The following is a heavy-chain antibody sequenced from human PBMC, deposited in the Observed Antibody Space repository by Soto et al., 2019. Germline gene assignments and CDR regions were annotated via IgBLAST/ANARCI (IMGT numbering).Heavy chain of an antibody. V-gene: IGHV5-51*01. CDR3: AMHIVDPSMPASFNY. CDR1: GYSFLNYW. J-gene: IGHJ4*02. D-gene: IGHD2-21*01. Sequence: GESLKISCKTSGYSFLNYWIGWVRQMPGKGLEWMGIIYPGDSDARYSPSFQGQVTISADKSISTVYLQWSSLKASDTAMYYCAMHIVDPSMPASFNYWGQGTQVTVSS. CDR2: IYPGDSDA.